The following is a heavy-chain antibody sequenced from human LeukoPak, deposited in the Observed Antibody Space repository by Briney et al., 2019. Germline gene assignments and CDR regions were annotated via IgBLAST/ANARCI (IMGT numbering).Heavy chain of an antibody. CDR2: ISYDGSNK. D-gene: IGHD3-10*01. J-gene: IGHJ4*02. CDR3: AKEVRNYYFDY. V-gene: IGHV3-30*18. Sequence: RSGGSLRLSCAASGFTFSSYGMHWVRQAPGKGLEWVAVISYDGSNKYYADSVKGRFTISRDNSKNTQYLQLDCLTAEDTAVYYCAKEVRNYYFDYWGQGTLVTVSS. CDR1: GFTFSSYG.